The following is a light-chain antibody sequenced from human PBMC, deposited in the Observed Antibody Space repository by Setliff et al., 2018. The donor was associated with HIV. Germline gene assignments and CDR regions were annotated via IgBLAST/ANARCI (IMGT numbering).Light chain of an antibody. CDR3: AVWDNGLKGYV. CDR2: NNY. V-gene: IGLV1-44*01. J-gene: IGLJ1*01. CDR1: SSNIGVNV. Sequence: QSALCQPPSASGTPGQRVTISCSGSSSNIGVNVVNWYQNLPGTSPKLLIYNNYQRPSGVPDRFSGSKSGSSASLAISGLQSEDEADYYCAVWDNGLKGYVFGTGTKVTVL.